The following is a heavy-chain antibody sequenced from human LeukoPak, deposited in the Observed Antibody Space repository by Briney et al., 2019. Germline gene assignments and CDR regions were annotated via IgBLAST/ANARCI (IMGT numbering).Heavy chain of an antibody. CDR3: ARDRSGSYSRDY. J-gene: IGHJ4*02. Sequence: PGRSLRLSCAASGFTFRSYGMHWVRQVPGKGLEWVAIISYDGSVKYYADSVKGRFTISRDSFNDTLYLQMNCLRPDDSAVYYCARDRSGSYSRDYWGQGTLVTVSS. D-gene: IGHD1-26*01. V-gene: IGHV3-30*03. CDR2: ISYDGSVK. CDR1: GFTFRSYG.